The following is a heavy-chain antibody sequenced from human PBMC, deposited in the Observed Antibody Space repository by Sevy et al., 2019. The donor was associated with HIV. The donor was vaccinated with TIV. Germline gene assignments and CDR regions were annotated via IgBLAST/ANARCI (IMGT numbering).Heavy chain of an antibody. CDR1: GFTFSSYS. CDR2: ISSSSSYI. CDR3: ARVPRPKYYDSSGYYYQH. V-gene: IGHV3-21*01. D-gene: IGHD3-22*01. J-gene: IGHJ1*01. Sequence: GGSLRLSCAASGFTFSSYSMNWVRQAPGKGLEWVSSISSSSSYIYYADSVKGRFTISRDNAKNSLYLRMNSLRAEDTAVYYCARVPRPKYYDSSGYYYQHWGQGTLVTVSS.